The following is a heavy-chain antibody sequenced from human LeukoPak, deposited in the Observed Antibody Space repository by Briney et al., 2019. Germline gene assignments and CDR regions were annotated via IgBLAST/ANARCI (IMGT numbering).Heavy chain of an antibody. D-gene: IGHD5-18*01. Sequence: GASVKVSCKVSGYTLTELSMHWVRQAPGKGLEWMGGFDPEDGETIYAQKFQGRVTMTEDTSTDTAYMELSSLRSEDTAVCYCARDPQPAMVIGLPRYGMDVWGQGTTVTVSS. V-gene: IGHV1-24*01. CDR2: FDPEDGET. J-gene: IGHJ6*02. CDR1: GYTLTELS. CDR3: ARDPQPAMVIGLPRYGMDV.